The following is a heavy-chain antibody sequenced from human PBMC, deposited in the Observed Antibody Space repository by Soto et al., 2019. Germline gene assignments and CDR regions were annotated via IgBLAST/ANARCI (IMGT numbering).Heavy chain of an antibody. V-gene: IGHV4-59*08. D-gene: IGHD2-8*01. CDR1: GGSISSYY. CDR2: IYYSGST. Sequence: QVQLQESGPGLVKPSETLSLTCTVPGGSISSYYWSWIRQPPGKGLEWIGYIYYSGSTNYNPSLKSRVTISVDTSKNQFSLKLSSVTAADTAVYYCARLAGLRRFDYWGQGTLVTVSS. CDR3: ARLAGLRRFDY. J-gene: IGHJ4*02.